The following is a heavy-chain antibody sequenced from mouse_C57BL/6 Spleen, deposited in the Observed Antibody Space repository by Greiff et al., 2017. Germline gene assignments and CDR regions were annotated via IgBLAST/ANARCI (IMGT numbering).Heavy chain of an antibody. V-gene: IGHV1-50*01. CDR2: IDPSDSYT. CDR1: GYTFTSYW. CDR3: AIGGIGGPYFDY. D-gene: IGHD3-3*01. Sequence: QVQLQQPGAELVKPGASVKLSCKASGYTFTSYWMQWVKQRPGQGLEWIGEIDPSDSYTNYNQKFKGKATLTVDTSSSTAYMQLSSLTSEDSAVYYCAIGGIGGPYFDYWGQGTTLTVSS. J-gene: IGHJ2*01.